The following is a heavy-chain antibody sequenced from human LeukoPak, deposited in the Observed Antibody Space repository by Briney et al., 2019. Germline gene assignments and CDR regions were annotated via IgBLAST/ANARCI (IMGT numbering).Heavy chain of an antibody. J-gene: IGHJ5*02. CDR1: GGSFSGYY. D-gene: IGHD3-10*01. V-gene: IGHV4-34*12. CDR3: ARHAMIRGAMSYLDP. Sequence: SETLSLTCAVYGGSFSGYYWSWIRQPPGKGLEWMGSMFSTGTTYYNPSLKSRVAISIDTSKNQFSLRLTSVTAADTAVYYCARHAMIRGAMSYLDPWGQGTLVAVSS. CDR2: MFSTGTT.